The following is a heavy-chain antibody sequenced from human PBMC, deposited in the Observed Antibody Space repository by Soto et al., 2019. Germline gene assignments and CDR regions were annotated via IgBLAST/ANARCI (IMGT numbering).Heavy chain of an antibody. J-gene: IGHJ4*02. CDR1: GFTFSSYG. CDR3: ARDHYDSSGYPDY. V-gene: IGHV3-30*03. CDR2: ISYDGSNK. Sequence: QVQLVESGGGVVQPGRSLRLSCAASGFTFSSYGMHWVRQAPGKGLEWVAVISYDGSNKYYADSVKGRFTISSDNSKNTRYLQMNSLRAEDTAVYYCARDHYDSSGYPDYWGQGTLVTVSS. D-gene: IGHD3-22*01.